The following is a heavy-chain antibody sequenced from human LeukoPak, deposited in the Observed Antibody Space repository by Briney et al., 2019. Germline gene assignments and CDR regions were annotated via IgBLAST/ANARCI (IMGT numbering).Heavy chain of an antibody. CDR3: ARGRAYYYDSSGYYYVGNYYMDV. J-gene: IGHJ6*03. V-gene: IGHV4-59*12. CDR2: IYYSGST. Sequence: SETLSLTCTVSGGSISSYYWSWIRQPPGKGLEWIGYIYYSGSTYYNPSLKSRVTISVDTSKNQFSLKLSSVTAADTVVYYCARGRAYYYDSSGYYYVGNYYMDVWGKGTTVTVSS. D-gene: IGHD3-22*01. CDR1: GGSISSYY.